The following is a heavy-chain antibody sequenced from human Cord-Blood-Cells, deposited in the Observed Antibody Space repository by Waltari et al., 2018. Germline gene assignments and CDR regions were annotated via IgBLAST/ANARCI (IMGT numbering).Heavy chain of an antibody. Sequence: QVQLQQWGAGLLKPSETLSLTCAVYGGSFSGYYWSWIRQPPGKGLEWIGEINHVGGTNYNPSLKSRVTISVDTSKNQFALKLSSVTAADTAVYYCARGGGYSGYDDWGQGTLVTVSS. D-gene: IGHD5-12*01. V-gene: IGHV4-34*01. J-gene: IGHJ4*02. CDR3: ARGGGYSGYDD. CDR2: INHVGGT. CDR1: GGSFSGYY.